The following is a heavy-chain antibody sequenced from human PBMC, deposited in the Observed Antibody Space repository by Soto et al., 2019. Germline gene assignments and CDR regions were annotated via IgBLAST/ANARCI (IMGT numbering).Heavy chain of an antibody. J-gene: IGHJ3*02. CDR1: GGSISSGDYY. CDR2: IYYSGST. D-gene: IGHD3-22*01. CDR3: AGYDSSGYYGGGAFDI. Sequence: SETLSLTCTVSGGSISSGDYYWSWIRQPPGKGLEWIGYIYYSGSTYYNPSLKSRVTISVDTSKNQFSLKLSSVTAADTAVYYCAGYDSSGYYGGGAFDIWGQGTMVTVSS. V-gene: IGHV4-30-4*01.